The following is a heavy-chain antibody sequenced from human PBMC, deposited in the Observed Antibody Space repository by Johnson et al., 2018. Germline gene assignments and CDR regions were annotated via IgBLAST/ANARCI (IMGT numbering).Heavy chain of an antibody. D-gene: IGHD3-22*01. J-gene: IGHJ3*02. Sequence: QVQLVESGAEVKKPGSSVKVSCKASGGTFSSYAISWVRQAPGQGLEWMGGIIPIFGTTNYAPKFQGRVTVTADASTGTAYMELRSLSSEDTAVYYCARDTYYYDSSGYYIGCDAFDIWGQGTMVTVSS. CDR1: GGTFSSYA. V-gene: IGHV1-69*12. CDR2: IIPIFGTT. CDR3: ARDTYYYDSSGYYIGCDAFDI.